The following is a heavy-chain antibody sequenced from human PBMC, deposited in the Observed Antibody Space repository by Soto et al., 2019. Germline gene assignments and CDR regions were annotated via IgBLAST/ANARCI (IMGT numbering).Heavy chain of an antibody. D-gene: IGHD3-9*01. Sequence: GGSLRLSCAASGFTFSSYAMHWVRQAPGKGLEWVAVISSDGSKKYYADSVKGRFTISRDNSENTLFLQMNSLRAEDTAVYYCARDEYFDPSGPPYDYWGQGSLVTVSS. CDR2: ISSDGSKK. CDR1: GFTFSSYA. J-gene: IGHJ4*02. CDR3: ARDEYFDPSGPPYDY. V-gene: IGHV3-30-3*01.